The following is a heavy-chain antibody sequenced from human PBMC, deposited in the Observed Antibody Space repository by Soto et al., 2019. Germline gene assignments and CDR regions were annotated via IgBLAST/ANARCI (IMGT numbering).Heavy chain of an antibody. J-gene: IGHJ4*02. Sequence: GASVKVSCKASGYTFTNYGIHWVRQGPGQRLEWMGWINAGNAETKYSQKFQGRVTISRDTSARTAYMELSSLRSEDTAVYYCARDGAVAGNTTFDYWGQGTLGTVSS. V-gene: IGHV1-3*01. D-gene: IGHD6-19*01. CDR3: ARDGAVAGNTTFDY. CDR2: INAGNAET. CDR1: GYTFTNYG.